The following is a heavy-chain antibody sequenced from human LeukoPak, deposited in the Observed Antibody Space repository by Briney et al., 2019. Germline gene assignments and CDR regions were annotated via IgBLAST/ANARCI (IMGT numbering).Heavy chain of an antibody. D-gene: IGHD6-19*01. CDR1: GFTFGNYG. CDR3: ARDGYSSGPTTHKRSRYYYMDV. Sequence: PGGSLRLSCAASGFTFGNYGMTWVRQAPGKGLEWVSSISSSSSYIYYADSVKGRFTISRDNAKNPLYLQMNSLRAEDTAVYYCARDGYSSGPTTHKRSRYYYMDVWGKGTTVTVSS. CDR2: ISSSSSYI. V-gene: IGHV3-21*01. J-gene: IGHJ6*03.